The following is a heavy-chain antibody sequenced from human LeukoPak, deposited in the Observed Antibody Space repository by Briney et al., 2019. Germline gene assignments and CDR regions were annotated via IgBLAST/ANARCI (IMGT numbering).Heavy chain of an antibody. CDR2: IKQDGSEK. D-gene: IGHD3-10*01. CDR3: TGNYYGSGSYADFDY. Sequence: GGSLRLSCATSGFTFSSYWMSWVRQTPGKGLEWVANIKQDGSEKYYVDSVKGRFTISRDNAKNTLYLQMNSLRAEDTAVYYCTGNYYGSGSYADFDYWGQGTLVTVSS. CDR1: GFTFSSYW. J-gene: IGHJ4*02. V-gene: IGHV3-7*03.